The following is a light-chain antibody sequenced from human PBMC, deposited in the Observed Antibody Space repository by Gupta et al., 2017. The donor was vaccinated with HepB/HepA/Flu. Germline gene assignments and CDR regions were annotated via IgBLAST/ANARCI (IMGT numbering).Light chain of an antibody. CDR2: KVS. J-gene: IGLJ2*01. Sequence: QSALTQPDSVSGLPGQSITISCTATSSDVGDYKSVSWYQQHPCKAPKLLISKVSNRPSGVSNRVSGTKSGNTASLTISGLQAEDEADYYCSSFTYPMTLVVFGGGTKVTVL. CDR3: SSFTYPMTLVV. V-gene: IGLV2-14*01. CDR1: SSDVGDYKS.